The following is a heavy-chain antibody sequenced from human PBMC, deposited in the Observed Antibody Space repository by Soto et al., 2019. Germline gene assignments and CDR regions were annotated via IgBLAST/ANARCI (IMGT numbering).Heavy chain of an antibody. CDR3: ASGWGCTSTSCILDY. J-gene: IGHJ4*02. Sequence: QVQLVQSGAEVKRPGSSVKVSCKASGGTFGSYAFSWVRQAPGQGLEWMGGIIPVSGAAHYAQKFQCRVTITADESTSTAYMERSSLSAQDTAVYYCASGWGCTSTSCILDYWGQGPRVIVSS. V-gene: IGHV1-69*01. D-gene: IGHD2-8*02. CDR2: IIPVSGAA. CDR1: GGTFGSYA.